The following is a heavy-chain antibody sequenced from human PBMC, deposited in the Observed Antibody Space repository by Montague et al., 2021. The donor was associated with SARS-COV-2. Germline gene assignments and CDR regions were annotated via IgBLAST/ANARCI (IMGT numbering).Heavy chain of an antibody. V-gene: IGHV6-1*01. D-gene: IGHD6-19*01. CDR2: PYYRSKRYY. Sequence: CAISGDSVANNTGASNGHRHAPSRRLELLGRPYYRSKRYYDYAVAVKSRMTISPDTSKNQFSLQLSSVTPEDRAVYYCARDPRYSPGWSFDYWGQGTLVTVSS. J-gene: IGHJ4*02. CDR3: ARDPRYSPGWSFDY. CDR1: GDSVANNTGA.